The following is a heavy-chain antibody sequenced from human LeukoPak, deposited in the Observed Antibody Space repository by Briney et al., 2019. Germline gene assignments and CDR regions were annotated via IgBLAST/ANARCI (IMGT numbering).Heavy chain of an antibody. CDR3: ARNGGSYSFDY. CDR1: GGSISTYY. D-gene: IGHD1-26*01. CDR2: MYYSGST. Sequence: NPSETLSLTCTVSGGSISTYYWSWIRQPPGKGLEWIGYMYYSGSTNYNPSLKSRVTISVDTSKNQFSLKLHSVTAADTAVYYCARNGGSYSFDYWGQGTLVTASS. J-gene: IGHJ4*02. V-gene: IGHV4-59*01.